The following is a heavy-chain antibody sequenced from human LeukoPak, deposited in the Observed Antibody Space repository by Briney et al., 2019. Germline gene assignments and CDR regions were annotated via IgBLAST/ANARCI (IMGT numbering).Heavy chain of an antibody. V-gene: IGHV3-11*01. J-gene: IGHJ4*02. CDR1: GFGFSDFY. Sequence: GGSLRLSCAVSGFGFSDFYMSWVRQAPGKGPEWLAYISSGGETIYYADSVRGRFSISRDNAKSSVYLQISSLRAGDTALYYCARNAPFRNDGWPLFDSWGQGTLVTVSS. D-gene: IGHD1-1*01. CDR3: ARNAPFRNDGWPLFDS. CDR2: ISSGGETI.